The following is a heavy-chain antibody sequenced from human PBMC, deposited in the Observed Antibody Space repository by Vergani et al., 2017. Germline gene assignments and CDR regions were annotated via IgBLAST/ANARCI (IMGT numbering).Heavy chain of an antibody. Sequence: VQLQESGPGLLKPSETLSLTCSVSGASIYSYFWSWIRQPAGKGLEWLGRVHTDGTAYYNPSLRTRVRLSAALSQSQFYLKLTSLTAADTAGYFFARDQWDDDAPRGWFAPWGQGILVTVSS. D-gene: IGHD1-26*01. CDR1: GASIYSYF. CDR3: ARDQWDDDAPRGWFAP. J-gene: IGHJ5*02. CDR2: VHTDGTA. V-gene: IGHV4-4*07.